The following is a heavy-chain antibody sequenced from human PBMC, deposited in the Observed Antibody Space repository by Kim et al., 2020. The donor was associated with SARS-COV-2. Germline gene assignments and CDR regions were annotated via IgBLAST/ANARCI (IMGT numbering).Heavy chain of an antibody. J-gene: IGHJ4*02. CDR3: ARGGGGVGYYYDSSGPLGY. Sequence: ASVKVSCKASGYTFTSYGISWVRQAPGQGLECMGWISAYNGNTNYAQKLQGRVTMTTDTSTSTAYMELRSLRSDDTAVYYCARGGGGVGYYYDSSGPLGYWGQGTLVTVSS. CDR1: GYTFTSYG. D-gene: IGHD3-22*01. V-gene: IGHV1-18*01. CDR2: ISAYNGNT.